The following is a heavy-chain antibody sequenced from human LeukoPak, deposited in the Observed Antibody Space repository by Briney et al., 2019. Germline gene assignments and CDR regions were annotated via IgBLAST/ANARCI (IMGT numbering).Heavy chain of an antibody. D-gene: IGHD2-2*01. CDR3: ARNLPAADY. CDR2: TRNKANSYTT. J-gene: IGHJ4*02. V-gene: IGHV3-72*01. Sequence: GGSLRLSCAASGFTFSDHYMDWVRQAPGKGLEWVGRTRNKANSYTTEYAASVKDRFTISRDDSKNSLYLQMNSLRAEDTAVYYCARNLPAADYWGQGTLVTVSS. CDR1: GFTFSDHY.